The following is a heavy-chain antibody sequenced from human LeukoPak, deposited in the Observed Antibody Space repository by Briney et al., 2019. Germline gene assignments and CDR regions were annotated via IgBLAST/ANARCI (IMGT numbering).Heavy chain of an antibody. CDR1: GFTFSTYA. J-gene: IGHJ4*02. Sequence: GGSLRLSCAASGFTFSTYAMNWVRQAPGKGLEFMANIKEAGSEKYYVDSVKGRFTISRDNDKNLVHLQMNSLRAEDTAAYYCARGGGMRSWYDFDYWGQGTLVTVSS. D-gene: IGHD6-13*01. V-gene: IGHV3-7*04. CDR2: IKEAGSEK. CDR3: ARGGGMRSWYDFDY.